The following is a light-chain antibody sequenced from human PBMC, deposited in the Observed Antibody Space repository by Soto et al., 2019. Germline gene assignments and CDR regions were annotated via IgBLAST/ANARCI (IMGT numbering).Light chain of an antibody. V-gene: IGKV1-17*01. CDR3: LQHDRYPRT. Sequence: GDRVTITCRASQDIRSALSWYQHTPGKAPKRLIFAASSLESGVPPRFSGNGSGSEFTLTISTVQPDDFATDDCLQHDRYPRTFGQGTTV. CDR1: QDIRSA. CDR2: AAS. J-gene: IGKJ1*01.